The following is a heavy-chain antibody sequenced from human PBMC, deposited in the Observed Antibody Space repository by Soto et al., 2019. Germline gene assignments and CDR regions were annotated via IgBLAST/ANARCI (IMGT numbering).Heavy chain of an antibody. CDR1: GYTFTSYG. D-gene: IGHD3-9*01. Sequence: SVKVSCKAAGYTFTSYGSSWVRQAPGQGLEWMGWISAYNGNTNYAQKLQGRVTMTTDTSTSTAYMELRSLRSDDTAVYYCARDPRTICGLDPWGQGTLVTVSS. J-gene: IGHJ5*02. CDR3: ARDPRTICGLDP. CDR2: ISAYNGNT. V-gene: IGHV1-18*01.